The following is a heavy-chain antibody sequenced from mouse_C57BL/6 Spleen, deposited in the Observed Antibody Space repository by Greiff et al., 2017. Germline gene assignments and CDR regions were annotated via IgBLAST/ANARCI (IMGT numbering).Heavy chain of an antibody. CDR3: AREGGIITTVVAPVGDFDY. D-gene: IGHD1-1*01. CDR1: GYTFTSYW. V-gene: IGHV1-61*01. J-gene: IGHJ2*01. Sequence: QVQLQQPGAELVRPGSSVKLSCKASGYTFTSYWMDWVKQRPGQGLEWIGNIYPSDSETHYNQKFKDKATLTVDKSSSTAYMQLSSLTSEDSAVYYCAREGGIITTVVAPVGDFDYWGQGTTLTVSS. CDR2: IYPSDSET.